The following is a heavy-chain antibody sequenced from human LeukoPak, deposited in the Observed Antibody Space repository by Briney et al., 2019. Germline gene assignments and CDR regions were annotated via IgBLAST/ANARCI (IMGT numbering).Heavy chain of an antibody. CDR2: IYYSGST. CDR3: ARDFAASGWYGRYYYYYGMDV. CDR1: GGSISSYY. D-gene: IGHD6-19*01. Sequence: KSSEALSLTCTVSGGSISSYYWSWIRQPPGKGLEWIGYIYYSGSTNYNPSLKSRVTISVDTSKNQFSLKLSSVIAADTAVYYCARDFAASGWYGRYYYYYGMDVWGQGTTVTVSS. V-gene: IGHV4-59*01. J-gene: IGHJ6*02.